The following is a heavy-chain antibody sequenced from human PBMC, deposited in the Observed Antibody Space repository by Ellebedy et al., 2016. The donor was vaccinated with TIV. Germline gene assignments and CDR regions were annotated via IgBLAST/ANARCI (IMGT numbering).Heavy chain of an antibody. CDR2: ISAYNGNT. D-gene: IGHD3-3*01. J-gene: IGHJ6*02. CDR1: GYTFTSYG. CDR3: AREKPWEEWLFQPYYYYGMDV. V-gene: IGHV1-18*01. Sequence: ASVKVSCXASGYTFTSYGISWVRQAPGQGLEWMGWISAYNGNTNYAQKLQGRVTMTTDTSTSTAYMELRSLRSDDTAVYYCAREKPWEEWLFQPYYYYGMDVWGQGTTVTVSS.